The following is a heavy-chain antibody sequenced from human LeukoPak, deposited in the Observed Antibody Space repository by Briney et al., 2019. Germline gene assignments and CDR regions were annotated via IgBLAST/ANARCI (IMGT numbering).Heavy chain of an antibody. V-gene: IGHV4-38-2*01. CDR1: GYSISSGYY. J-gene: IGHJ6*03. D-gene: IGHD3-3*01. CDR3: ARGLTYYDFWSGHHPGSYYMDV. CDR2: IDHSEST. Sequence: PSETLSLTCAVSGYSISSGYYWGWIRQPPGKGLEWIGSIDHSESTYYNPSLKSRVTISVDTSKNQFSLKLSSVTAADTAVYYCARGLTYYDFWSGHHPGSYYMDVWGKGTTVTVSS.